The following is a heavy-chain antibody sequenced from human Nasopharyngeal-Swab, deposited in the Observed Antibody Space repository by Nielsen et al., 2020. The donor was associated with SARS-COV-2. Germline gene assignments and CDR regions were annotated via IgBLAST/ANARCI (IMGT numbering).Heavy chain of an antibody. CDR2: IHVYNGDT. V-gene: IGHV1-18*01. J-gene: IGHJ3*02. CDR3: ARVPVYSGTYYGFDI. D-gene: IGHD1-26*01. CDR1: GYTFNNYG. Sequence: ASVKVSCKASGYTFNNYGISWVRQAPGQGLEWMGWIHVYNGDTKYAQKFQGRVTVTTDALTTTAYMELRSLRSDDTAVYYCARVPVYSGTYYGFDIWGQGTMVKVSS.